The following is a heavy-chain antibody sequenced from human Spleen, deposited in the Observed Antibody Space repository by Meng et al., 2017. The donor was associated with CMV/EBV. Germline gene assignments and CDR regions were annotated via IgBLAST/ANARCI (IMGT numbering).Heavy chain of an antibody. Sequence: GSLRLSCAVYGGSLNGYYWSWIRQPPGKGLEWIGEINHSGSTNYNPSLKSRVTISVDTSKNQFSLKLSSVTAADTAVYYCARGGYSWGRTFIAARPGFDYWGQGTLVTVSS. V-gene: IGHV4-34*01. J-gene: IGHJ4*02. CDR1: GGSLNGYY. CDR2: INHSGST. D-gene: IGHD6-6*01. CDR3: ARGGYSWGRTFIAARPGFDY.